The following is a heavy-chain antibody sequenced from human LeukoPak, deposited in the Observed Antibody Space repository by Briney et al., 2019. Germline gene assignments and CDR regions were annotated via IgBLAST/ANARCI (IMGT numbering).Heavy chain of an antibody. J-gene: IGHJ3*01. D-gene: IGHD2-8*01. CDR2: IYPGDSDT. CDR3: AREMGSGSRMSFDV. V-gene: IGHV5-51*01. Sequence: GESLKIYCHASRSSFISYWIGWVRSMPRKGLEWMGIIYPGDSDTKYSPSFQGQVTFSADKVSNTAYLQWSSLKSSDTAMYYCAREMGSGSRMSFDVWGQGTMVTVSS. CDR1: RSSFISYW.